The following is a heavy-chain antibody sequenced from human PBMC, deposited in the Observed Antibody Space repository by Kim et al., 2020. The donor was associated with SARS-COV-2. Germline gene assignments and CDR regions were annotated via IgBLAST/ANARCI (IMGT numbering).Heavy chain of an antibody. D-gene: IGHD6-19*01. Sequence: KGRFTISRENSQNTLYLQMNSLRAEDTAVYYCAKSYNSGFYYYYYGMDVWGQGTTVTVSS. CDR3: AKSYNSGFYYYYYGMDV. V-gene: IGHV3-33*06. J-gene: IGHJ6*02.